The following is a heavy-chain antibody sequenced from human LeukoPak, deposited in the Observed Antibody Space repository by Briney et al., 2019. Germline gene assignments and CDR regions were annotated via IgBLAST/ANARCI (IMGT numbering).Heavy chain of an antibody. D-gene: IGHD6-13*01. CDR2: INTNTGNP. J-gene: IGHJ6*03. CDR3: ARGVSAAGTFGYYYYYKDV. CDR1: GYTFTSYA. Sequence: ASVKVSCKASGYTFTSYAMNWVRQAPGQGLEWMGWINTNTGNPTYAQGFTGRFVFSLDTSVSTAYLQISSLKAEDTAVYYCARGVSAAGTFGYYYYYKDVWGKGTTVTVSS. V-gene: IGHV7-4-1*02.